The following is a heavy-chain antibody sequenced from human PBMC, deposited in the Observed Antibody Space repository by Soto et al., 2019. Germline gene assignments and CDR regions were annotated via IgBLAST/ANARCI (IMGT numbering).Heavy chain of an antibody. CDR3: ARAYYSSQYGMDV. CDR1: GYTFIGYY. D-gene: IGHD2-21*01. CDR2: INPNSGGT. Sequence: QVQLVQSGAEVKKPGASVKVSCKASGYTFIGYYMHWVRQAPGQGLEWMGWINPNSGGTNCAQKFQGWVTMTRDTSISTAYMELSRLRSDDTAVYYGARAYYSSQYGMDVWGQGTTVTVSS. V-gene: IGHV1-2*04. J-gene: IGHJ6*02.